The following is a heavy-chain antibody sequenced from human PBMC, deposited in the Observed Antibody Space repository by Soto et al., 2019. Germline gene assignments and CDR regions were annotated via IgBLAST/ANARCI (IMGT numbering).Heavy chain of an antibody. CDR1: GFTFSSYE. CDR3: ASCFDATGYYYFTY. V-gene: IGHV3-48*03. J-gene: IGHJ4*02. CDR2: ISSSGSTI. D-gene: IGHD3-9*01. Sequence: GGSLRLSCAASGFTFSSYEMNWVRQAPGQGLEWIAYISSSGSTIYYADSVKGRFTISRDNAKKSLYLQMNSLGAEDTAVYYCASCFDATGYYYFTYWGQGTPVIVSS.